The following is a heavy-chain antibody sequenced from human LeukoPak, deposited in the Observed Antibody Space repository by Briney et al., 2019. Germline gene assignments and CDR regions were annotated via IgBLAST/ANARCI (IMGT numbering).Heavy chain of an antibody. D-gene: IGHD3-16*01. Sequence: GASVKVSFKLSGHTLTELSMHWVRRAPGKGLEWMGGFDPENGETVYAQKFQGRVTLTEDTSTDTAYMNLSSLTSDDTAVYYCATDRVGLIRIVRRAFDLWGQGTMLTVSS. CDR2: FDPENGET. J-gene: IGHJ3*01. CDR3: ATDRVGLIRIVRRAFDL. CDR1: GHTLTELS. V-gene: IGHV1-24*01.